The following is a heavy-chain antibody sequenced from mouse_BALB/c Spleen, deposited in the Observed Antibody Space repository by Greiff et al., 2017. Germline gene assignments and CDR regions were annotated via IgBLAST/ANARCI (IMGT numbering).Heavy chain of an antibody. D-gene: IGHD1-1*01. Sequence: EVKLQESGAELVKPGASVKLSCTASGFNIKDTYMHWVKQRPEQGLEWIGRIDPANGNTKYDPKFQGKATITADTSSNTAYLQLSSLTSEDTAVYYCARDYYGSSNYFDYWGQGTTLTVSS. CDR2: IDPANGNT. CDR3: ARDYYGSSNYFDY. J-gene: IGHJ2*01. V-gene: IGHV14-3*02. CDR1: GFNIKDTY.